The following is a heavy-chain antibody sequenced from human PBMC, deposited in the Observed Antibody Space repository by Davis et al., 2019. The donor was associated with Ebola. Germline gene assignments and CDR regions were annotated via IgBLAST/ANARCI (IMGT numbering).Heavy chain of an antibody. CDR2: IYPGDSET. Sequence: GESLKISCKGSGYSFTSYWIAWVRQMPGKGLECVGIIYPGDSETRYSPSFEGQVTISADRSISTAYLHWSGLKASDTAIYYCARQEALWGVIDDWGQGTLVTVSS. J-gene: IGHJ4*02. CDR3: ARQEALWGVIDD. V-gene: IGHV5-51*01. CDR1: GYSFTSYW. D-gene: IGHD3-16*01.